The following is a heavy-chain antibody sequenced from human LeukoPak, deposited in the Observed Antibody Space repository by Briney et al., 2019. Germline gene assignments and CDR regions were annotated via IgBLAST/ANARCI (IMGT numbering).Heavy chain of an antibody. CDR3: ASKGFKDAFDI. Sequence: SETLSLTCTVSGGSISSYYWSWIRQPPGKGLEWIGYIYYSGSTNYNPSLKSRVTISVDTSKIQFSLKLSSVTAADTAVYYCASKGFKDAFDIWGQGTMVTASS. V-gene: IGHV4-59*01. CDR1: GGSISSYY. CDR2: IYYSGST. J-gene: IGHJ3*02.